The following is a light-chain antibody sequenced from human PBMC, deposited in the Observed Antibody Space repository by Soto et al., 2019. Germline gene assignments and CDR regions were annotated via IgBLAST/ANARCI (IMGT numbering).Light chain of an antibody. J-gene: IGLJ1*01. Sequence: QSALTQPASVSGSPGQSIAISCTGSSSDVGIYNYVSWYQQHPGKVPKLIIYEVTNRPSGVSNRCSGSKSGTTASLTISGLQAEDEADYYCSSYTTSSTRVFGTGTKLTVL. CDR1: SSDVGIYNY. CDR2: EVT. V-gene: IGLV2-14*01. CDR3: SSYTTSSTRV.